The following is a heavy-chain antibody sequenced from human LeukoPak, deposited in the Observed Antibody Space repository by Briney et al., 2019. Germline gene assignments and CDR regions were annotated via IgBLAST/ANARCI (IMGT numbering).Heavy chain of an antibody. V-gene: IGHV4-39*01. CDR2: IYYSGST. D-gene: IGHD2-2*01. CDR1: GVSISSSSYY. Sequence: SETLSLTCTVSGVSISSSSYYWGWIRQPPGKGLEWIGSIYYSGSTYYNPSLKSRVTISEDTSKNQFSLKLSSVTAADTAVYYCAGGFTSSTSCRYMDVWGKGTTVTVSS. J-gene: IGHJ6*03. CDR3: AGGFTSSTSCRYMDV.